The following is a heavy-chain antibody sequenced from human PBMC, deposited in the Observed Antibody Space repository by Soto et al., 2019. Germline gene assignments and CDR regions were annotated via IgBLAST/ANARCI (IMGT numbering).Heavy chain of an antibody. CDR2: ISAYNGNT. V-gene: IGHV1-18*01. Sequence: ASVKVSCKASGYTFTSYGISWVRQAPGQGLEWMGWISAYNGNTNYAQKLQGRVTMTTDTSTSTAYMELRSLRSDDTAVYYCARDPGNYYDSSGYYGGKFCDYWGQGTLVTVSS. CDR1: GYTFTSYG. CDR3: ARDPGNYYDSSGYYGGKFCDY. D-gene: IGHD3-22*01. J-gene: IGHJ4*02.